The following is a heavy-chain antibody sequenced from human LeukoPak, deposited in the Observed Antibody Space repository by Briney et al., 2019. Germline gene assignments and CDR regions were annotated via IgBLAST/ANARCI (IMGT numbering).Heavy chain of an antibody. J-gene: IGHJ4*02. D-gene: IGHD3-22*01. CDR3: ARRGLYYYDSSGYFDY. V-gene: IGHV4-4*09. CDR2: IYTSGST. CDR1: GGSFSSYY. Sequence: PSETLSLTCTVSGGSFSSYYWSWIRQPPGKGLEWIGYIYTSGSTNYNPSLKSRVTISVDTSKNQFSLKLSSVTAADTAVYYCARRGLYYYDSSGYFDYWGQGTLVTVSS.